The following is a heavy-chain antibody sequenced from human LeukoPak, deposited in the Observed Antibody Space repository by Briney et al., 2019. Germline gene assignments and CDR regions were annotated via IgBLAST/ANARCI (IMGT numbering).Heavy chain of an antibody. Sequence: SETLSLTCTVSGGSISGYYWVWIRQPPGKGLEWIGYIYYSGSTNYNPSLKSRVTISVDTSKNQFSLKLSSVTAADTAVYYCASYSSGYYCRWFDPWGQGTLVTVSS. CDR1: GGSISGYY. CDR2: IYYSGST. D-gene: IGHD3-22*01. V-gene: IGHV4-59*01. CDR3: ASYSSGYYCRWFDP. J-gene: IGHJ5*02.